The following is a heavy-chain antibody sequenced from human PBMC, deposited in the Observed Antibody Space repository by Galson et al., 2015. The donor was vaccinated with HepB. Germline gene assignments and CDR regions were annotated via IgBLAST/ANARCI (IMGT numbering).Heavy chain of an antibody. CDR1: GFTFSSYA. V-gene: IGHV3-23*01. Sequence: SLRLSCAASGFTFSSYAMSWVRQAPGKGLEWVSAISGSGGSTYYADAVKGRFTISRDNSKNTLNVQMNSLRAEDTAVYHCAKYYGDYPYYYYYMDVWGKGTTVTVSS. CDR3: AKYYGDYPYYYYYMDV. CDR2: ISGSGGST. D-gene: IGHD4-17*01. J-gene: IGHJ6*03.